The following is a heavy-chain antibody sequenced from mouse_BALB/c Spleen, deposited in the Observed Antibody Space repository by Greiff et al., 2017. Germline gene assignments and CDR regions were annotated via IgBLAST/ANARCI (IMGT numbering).Heavy chain of an antibody. V-gene: IGHV3-2*02. J-gene: IGHJ2*01. Sequence: EVKLMESGPGLVKPSQSLSLTCTVTGYSITSDYAWNWIRQFPGNKLEWMGYISYSGSTSYNPSLKSRISITRDTSKNQFFLQLNSVTTEDTATYYCARRAARAYFDYWGQGTTLTVSS. D-gene: IGHD3-1*01. CDR2: ISYSGST. CDR1: GYSITSDYA. CDR3: ARRAARAYFDY.